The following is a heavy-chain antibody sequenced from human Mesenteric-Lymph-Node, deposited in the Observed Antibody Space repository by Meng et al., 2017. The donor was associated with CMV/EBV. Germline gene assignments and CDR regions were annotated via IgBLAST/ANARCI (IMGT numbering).Heavy chain of an antibody. CDR3: AKTSGYDYRGMDV. V-gene: IGHV3-11*04. Sequence: GESLKISCAASGFTFSDYYMTWIRQAPGKGLEWISYTSSSGYSIYYADSVKGRFTISRDNAKNSLYLQMNSLRAEDTAVYYCAKTSGYDYRGMDVWGQWTTVTVSS. CDR1: GFTFSDYY. D-gene: IGHD5-12*01. CDR2: TSSSGYSI. J-gene: IGHJ6*02.